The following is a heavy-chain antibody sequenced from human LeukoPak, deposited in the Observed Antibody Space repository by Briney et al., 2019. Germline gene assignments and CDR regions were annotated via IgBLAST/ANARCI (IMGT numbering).Heavy chain of an antibody. V-gene: IGHV3-66*04. CDR3: ARQWQVAFDI. CDR2: IYSDGST. Sequence: GGSPRLSCAASGFIVSGDFMSWVRQAPGKGLEWVSVIYSDGSTYYADSVKGRFTISRDNSKNTLDLQMTGLRAEDTAVYYCARQWQVAFDIWGQGTMVTVSS. D-gene: IGHD6-19*01. J-gene: IGHJ3*02. CDR1: GFIVSGDF.